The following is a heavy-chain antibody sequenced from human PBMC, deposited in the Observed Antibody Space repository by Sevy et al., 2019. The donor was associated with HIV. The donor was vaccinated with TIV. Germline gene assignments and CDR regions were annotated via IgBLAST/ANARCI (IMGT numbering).Heavy chain of an antibody. D-gene: IGHD3-22*01. Sequence: VSVKVSCKVSGSTLTNLSMHWVRQAPGKGLEWMGTFDPEDGETIYAQKFQVRVTMTEDTSTDTAYMELSSLRSEDTAMYYCATTKDYYEDNGDPFDYWGQGTLVTVSS. J-gene: IGHJ4*02. CDR1: GSTLTNLS. CDR3: ATTKDYYEDNGDPFDY. V-gene: IGHV1-24*01. CDR2: FDPEDGET.